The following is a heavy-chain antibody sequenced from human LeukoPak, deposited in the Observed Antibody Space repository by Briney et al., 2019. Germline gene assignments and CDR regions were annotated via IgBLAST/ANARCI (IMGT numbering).Heavy chain of an antibody. J-gene: IGHJ3*02. V-gene: IGHV1-18*01. Sequence: GASVKVSCKASGYTFTSYGISWVRQAPGQGLEWMGWISAYNGNTNYAQKLQGRVTMTTDTSTSTAYMELRSLRSDDTAVYYCAKRYSGYDPWAVAEGDDAFDIWGQETMVTVSS. CDR2: ISAYNGNT. CDR1: GYTFTSYG. D-gene: IGHD5-12*01. CDR3: AKRYSGYDPWAVAEGDDAFDI.